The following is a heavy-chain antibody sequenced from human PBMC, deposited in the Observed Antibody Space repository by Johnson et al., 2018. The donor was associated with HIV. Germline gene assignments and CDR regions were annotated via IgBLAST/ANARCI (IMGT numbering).Heavy chain of an antibody. Sequence: LSLESGGGVVQPGRSLSLSCAASGSTFSSYAMHCVRQAPGNGLEWAPLMPYDGSRHYYADYVKRRFNLSRDNSRNTLYLQMNSLRAEDTAVYYCARDQAIFGVVLASDAFDIWGQGTMVTVSS. V-gene: IGHV3-30-3*01. D-gene: IGHD3-3*01. CDR2: MPYDGSRH. J-gene: IGHJ3*02. CDR1: GSTFSSYA. CDR3: ARDQAIFGVVLASDAFDI.